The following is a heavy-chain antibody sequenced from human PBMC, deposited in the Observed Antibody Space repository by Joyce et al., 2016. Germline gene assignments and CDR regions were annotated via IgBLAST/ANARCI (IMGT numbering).Heavy chain of an antibody. CDR3: ARGGTSSDHYFFYTLDV. CDR2: IIPFFGAA. J-gene: IGHJ6*02. D-gene: IGHD1-14*01. CDR1: GGDFSNYT. V-gene: IGHV1-69*12. Sequence: QVLLVQSGDAVKRPGSSLRVSCKSSGGDFSNYTVNWVRQAPGQRLEWMGGIIPFFGAAKYAEDFQGRVTLTADQSTRTAYLELSSLTSADTAVYYCARGGTSSDHYFFYTLDVWGPGTTVIVSS.